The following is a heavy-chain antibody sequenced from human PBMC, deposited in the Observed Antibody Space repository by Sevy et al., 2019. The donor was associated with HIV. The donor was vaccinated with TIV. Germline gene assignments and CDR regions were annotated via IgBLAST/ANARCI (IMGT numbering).Heavy chain of an antibody. D-gene: IGHD3-10*01. J-gene: IGHJ5*02. CDR2: IYTSGST. Sequence: SETLSLTCTVSGGSISSYYWSWIRQPAGKGLEWIGRIYTSGSTNYNPSLKSRVTMSVDTSKNQFSLKLSSVTAADTAVYYCARDRAVRGAITRGWFDPWGQGTLVTVSS. V-gene: IGHV4-4*07. CDR1: GGSISSYY. CDR3: ARDRAVRGAITRGWFDP.